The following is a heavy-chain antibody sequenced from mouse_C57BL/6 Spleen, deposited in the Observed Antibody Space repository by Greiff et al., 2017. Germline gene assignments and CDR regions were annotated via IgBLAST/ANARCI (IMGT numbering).Heavy chain of an antibody. D-gene: IGHD1-1*01. J-gene: IGHJ2*01. V-gene: IGHV5-16*01. CDR2: INYDGSST. CDR3: ARDQGLRRDY. CDR1: GFTFSDYY. Sequence: EVQVVESEGGLVQPGSSMKLSCTASGFTFSDYYMAWVRQVPEKGLEWVANINYDGSSTYYLDSLKSRFIISRDNAKNILYLQMSSLKSEDTATYYCARDQGLRRDYWGQGTTLTVSS.